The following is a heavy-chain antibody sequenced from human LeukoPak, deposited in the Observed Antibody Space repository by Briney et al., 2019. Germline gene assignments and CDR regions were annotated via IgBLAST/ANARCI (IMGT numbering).Heavy chain of an antibody. CDR3: ATETPDTSGSKLDY. D-gene: IGHD3-22*01. CDR1: GFTFSNYA. Sequence: GGSLRLSCAASGFTFSNYAMHWVSQAPGKGLEWVAYIRYDGSRKYYADSVNGRFTISRDNSKNTLYLQVHSLRGEDTAVYYCATETPDTSGSKLDYWGQGTLVTVSS. J-gene: IGHJ4*02. CDR2: IRYDGSRK. V-gene: IGHV3-30*02.